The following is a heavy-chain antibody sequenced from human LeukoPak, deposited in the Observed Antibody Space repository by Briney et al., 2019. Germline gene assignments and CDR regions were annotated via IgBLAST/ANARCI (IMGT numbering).Heavy chain of an antibody. D-gene: IGHD3-22*01. J-gene: IGHJ4*02. V-gene: IGHV1-2*02. CDR3: AIENYYDSSGYSKAFDY. CDR1: GYTFTVKF. CDR2: IEPNSGGA. Sequence: ASVKASCKTSGYTFTVKFLHWLRQAPGQGLEWMGGIEPNSGGAVYGQTFRGRVTVTRDTSVSTAYMELSRLRSDDTAVYCCAIENYYDSSGYSKAFDYWGQGTLVTVSS.